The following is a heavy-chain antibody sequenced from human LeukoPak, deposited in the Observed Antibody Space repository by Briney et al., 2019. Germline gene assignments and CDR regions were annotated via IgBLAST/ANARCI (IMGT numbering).Heavy chain of an antibody. J-gene: IGHJ6*03. D-gene: IGHD2-2*02. Sequence: PGRSLRLSCAASGFTFSSYGMHWVRPAPGKGLEWVAVIWYDGSNKYYADSVKGRFTISRDNSKNTLYLQMNSLRAEDTAVYYCARGYCSSTSCYRVGYMDVWGKGTTVTVSS. CDR3: ARGYCSSTSCYRVGYMDV. V-gene: IGHV3-33*01. CDR2: IWYDGSNK. CDR1: GFTFSSYG.